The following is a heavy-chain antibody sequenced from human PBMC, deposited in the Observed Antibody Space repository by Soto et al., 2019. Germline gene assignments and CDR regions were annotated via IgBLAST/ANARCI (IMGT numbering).Heavy chain of an antibody. CDR1: GGSISSGDYY. J-gene: IGHJ4*02. Sequence: PSETLSLTCTVSGGSISSGDYYWSWIRQPPGKGLEWIGYIYYSGSTYYNPSLKSRVTISVDTSKNQFSLKLSSVTAADTAVYYCARDRGGGSPWYYWGQGTLVTVSS. V-gene: IGHV4-30-4*01. CDR2: IYYSGST. CDR3: ARDRGGGSPWYY. D-gene: IGHD2-15*01.